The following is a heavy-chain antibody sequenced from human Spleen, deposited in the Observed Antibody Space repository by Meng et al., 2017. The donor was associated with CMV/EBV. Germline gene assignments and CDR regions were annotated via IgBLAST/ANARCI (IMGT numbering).Heavy chain of an antibody. Sequence: SETLSLTCTVSGGSIRSYYWTWIRQSPGKGLEWIGYIYYSGSTNYNPSLKSRVTISVDSSKNQFSLRLRSVTAADTAVYYCASGISSPGAQGWGRGTLVTVSS. D-gene: IGHD6-13*01. CDR3: ASGISSPGAQG. CDR2: IYYSGST. CDR1: GGSIRSYY. J-gene: IGHJ4*02. V-gene: IGHV4-59*01.